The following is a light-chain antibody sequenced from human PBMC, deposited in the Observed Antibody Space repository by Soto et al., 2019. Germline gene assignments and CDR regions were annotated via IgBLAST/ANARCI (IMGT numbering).Light chain of an antibody. J-gene: IGKJ1*01. CDR2: EVS. CDR1: QSLLNTDGKTY. V-gene: IGKV2-29*02. Sequence: DIVLTQTPLSLSVTPGQPASISCKSSQSLLNTDGKTYIQWYQQKPGQPPQLLICEVSIRFAGXXXXXXXSGSGTDFTLKISRVETEDVGVYYCMQSLHLPWTFGQGTKVE. CDR3: MQSLHLPWT.